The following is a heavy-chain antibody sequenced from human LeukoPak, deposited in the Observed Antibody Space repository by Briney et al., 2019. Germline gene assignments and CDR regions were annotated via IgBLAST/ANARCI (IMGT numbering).Heavy chain of an antibody. D-gene: IGHD1-1*01. CDR3: ARVTGTLLRYMDV. J-gene: IGHJ6*03. CDR2: INHSGST. Sequence: PSETLSLTCAAYGGSFSDYYWSWIRQPPGKGLEWIGEINHSGSTNYNPSLKSRVTISVDTSKNQFSLKLSSVTAADTAVYYCARVTGTLLRYMDVWGKGTTVTVSS. V-gene: IGHV4-34*01. CDR1: GGSFSDYY.